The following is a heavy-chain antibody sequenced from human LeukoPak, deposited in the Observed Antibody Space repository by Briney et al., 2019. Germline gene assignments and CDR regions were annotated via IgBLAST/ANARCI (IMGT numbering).Heavy chain of an antibody. CDR2: IWYDGSNK. D-gene: IGHD2-15*01. Sequence: GRSLRLSCAASGFTFSSYGMHWVRQAPGKGLEWVAVIWYDGSNKYYADSVKGRFTISRDNSKNTLYLQMNSLRAEDTAVYYCARACVVADAFDIWGQGTMVTVSS. CDR1: GFTFSSYG. V-gene: IGHV3-33*01. J-gene: IGHJ3*02. CDR3: ARACVVADAFDI.